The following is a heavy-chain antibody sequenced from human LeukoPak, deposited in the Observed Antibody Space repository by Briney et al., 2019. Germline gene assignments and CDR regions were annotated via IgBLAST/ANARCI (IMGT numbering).Heavy chain of an antibody. CDR1: GGSISSGDYY. V-gene: IGHV4-31*03. CDR2: IDHSGTT. J-gene: IGHJ6*02. Sequence: PSETLSLTCSVSGGSISSGDYYWSWVRQHPGKGLEWIGYIDHSGTTYYNPSLKSRVKISEDTSKNQFSLKMTSATAADTAVYYCAREARGAGRKGYYFYGLDVWGQGTTVTVSS. D-gene: IGHD1-14*01. CDR3: AREARGAGRKGYYFYGLDV.